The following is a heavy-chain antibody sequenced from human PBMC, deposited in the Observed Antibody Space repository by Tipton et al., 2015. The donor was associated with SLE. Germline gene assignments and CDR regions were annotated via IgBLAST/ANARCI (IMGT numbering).Heavy chain of an antibody. CDR3: ARVLGCSGGSCYFDY. Sequence: TLSLTCAVYGGSFSGYYWNWIRQPPGKGLEWIGEINHSGSSNYKASLKSRVTISVDTTKNQFSLKLRSVTAADTAVYYCARVLGCSGGSCYFDYWGQGTLVTVSS. V-gene: IGHV4-34*01. CDR2: INHSGSS. D-gene: IGHD2-15*01. J-gene: IGHJ4*02. CDR1: GGSFSGYY.